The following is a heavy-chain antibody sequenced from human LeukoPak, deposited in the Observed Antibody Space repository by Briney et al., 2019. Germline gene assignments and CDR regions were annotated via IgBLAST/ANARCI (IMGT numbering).Heavy chain of an antibody. CDR3: ARGLGTYYYDSSGYYGY. V-gene: IGHV4-34*01. CDR1: NGSFSGYY. D-gene: IGHD3-22*01. Sequence: PSETLSLTCTVYNGSFSGYYWSWVRQPPGKGLEWIGEINHSGSTNYNPSLKSRVTISVDTSKNQFSLKLSSVTAADTAVYYCARGLGTYYYDSSGYYGYWGQGTLVTVSS. J-gene: IGHJ4*02. CDR2: INHSGST.